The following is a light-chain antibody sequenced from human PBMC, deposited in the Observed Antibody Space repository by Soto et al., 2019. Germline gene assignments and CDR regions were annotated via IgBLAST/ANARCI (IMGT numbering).Light chain of an antibody. CDR3: CSYVSSKTYV. Sequence: VLPQPASVSGSHGQSITLSCTGTRTDVGGYNFVSWYQQHPGKAPKLIIYEVSNRPSGVSNRFSGSKSDTTASLTISGLQAEDEADQYSCSYVSSKTYVFG. CDR1: RTDVGGYNF. J-gene: IGLJ1*01. V-gene: IGLV2-14*01. CDR2: EVS.